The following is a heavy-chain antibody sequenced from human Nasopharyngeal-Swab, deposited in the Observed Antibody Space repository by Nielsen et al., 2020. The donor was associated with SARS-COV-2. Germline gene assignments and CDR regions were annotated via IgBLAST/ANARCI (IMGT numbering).Heavy chain of an antibody. V-gene: IGHV3-33*01. CDR3: ARAFGGGYYYGMDV. D-gene: IGHD3-16*01. J-gene: IGHJ6*02. CDR1: GYTFTGYY. Sequence: SCKASGYTFTGYYMHWVRQAPGKGLEWVAVIWYDGSNKYYADSVKGRFTISRDNSKNTLYLQMNSLRAEDTAVYYCARAFGGGYYYGMDVWGQGTTVTVSS. CDR2: IWYDGSNK.